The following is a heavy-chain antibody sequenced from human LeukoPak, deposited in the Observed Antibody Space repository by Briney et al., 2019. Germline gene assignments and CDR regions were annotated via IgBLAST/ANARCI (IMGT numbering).Heavy chain of an antibody. J-gene: IGHJ4*02. D-gene: IGHD4-17*01. CDR1: GGSISSYY. V-gene: IGHV4-59*01. Sequence: SETKSLTCTVSGGSISSYYWSWLRQPPGKGLEWIGYIYYSGSTNYNPSLKSRVTISVDTSKNQFSLKLSSVTAADTAVYYCARDGDYGYFDYWGQGTLVTVSS. CDR3: ARDGDYGYFDY. CDR2: IYYSGST.